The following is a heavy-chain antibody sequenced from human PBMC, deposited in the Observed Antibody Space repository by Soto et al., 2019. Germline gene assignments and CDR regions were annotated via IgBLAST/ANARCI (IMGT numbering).Heavy chain of an antibody. D-gene: IGHD4-17*01. J-gene: IGHJ4*01. CDR2: INGGGVNT. Sequence: HPKRSVRRSCAAAGSSRNNYTMSWVRQAPGKGLEWVSTINGGGVNTYYADPVRGRFTISRDNSRNMLYLQMNSLGAEDTAIYYCARRLTTETTVFDYWGHGTLVTVSS. V-gene: IGHV3-23*01. CDR1: GSSRNNYT. CDR3: ARRLTTETTVFDY.